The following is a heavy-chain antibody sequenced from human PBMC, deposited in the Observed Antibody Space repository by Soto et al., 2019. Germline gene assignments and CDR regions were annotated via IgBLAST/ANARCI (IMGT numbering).Heavy chain of an antibody. CDR1: GFTFSSYG. CDR2: ISYDGSNK. J-gene: IGHJ4*02. V-gene: IGHV3-30*18. Sequence: GGSLRLSCAASGFTFSSYGMHWVRQAPGKGLEWVAVISYDGSNKYYADSVKGRFTISRDNSKNTLYLQMNSLRAEDTAVYYCAKGQNRYGHLVDYWGQGTLVTVSS. CDR3: AKGQNRYGHLVDY. D-gene: IGHD5-18*01.